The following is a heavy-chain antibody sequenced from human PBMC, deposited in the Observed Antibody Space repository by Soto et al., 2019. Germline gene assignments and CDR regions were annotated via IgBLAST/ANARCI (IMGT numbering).Heavy chain of an antibody. CDR3: ARGIVDIVATIRHYYYGMDV. D-gene: IGHD5-12*01. J-gene: IGHJ6*02. Sequence: ASVKVSCKASGYIFTSYAMHWVRQAPGQRPEWMGLINGGNGNTKYSQKFQGRVTITRDTSASTGYMELSSLRSEDTAVYYCARGIVDIVATIRHYYYGMDVWG. CDR2: INGGNGNT. V-gene: IGHV1-3*01. CDR1: GYIFTSYA.